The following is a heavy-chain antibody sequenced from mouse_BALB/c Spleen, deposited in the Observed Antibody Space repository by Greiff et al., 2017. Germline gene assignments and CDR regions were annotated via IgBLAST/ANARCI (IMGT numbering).Heavy chain of an antibody. D-gene: IGHD2-3*01. CDR1: GFSFTSYG. J-gene: IGHJ4*01. CDR2: IWSGGST. V-gene: IGHV2-2*02. Sequence: QVQLQQSGPGLVQPSQSLSITCTVSGFSFTSYGVHWVRQSPGKGLEWLGVIWSGGSTDYNAAFISRLSISKDNAKSQVFFQMNSLQANDTDIYYYDRLLYDGYSYYAMDYWGQGTSATVAS. CDR3: DRLLYDGYSYYAMDY.